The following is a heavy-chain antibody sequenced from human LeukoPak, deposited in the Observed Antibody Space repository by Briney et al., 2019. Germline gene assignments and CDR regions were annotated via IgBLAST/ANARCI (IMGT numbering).Heavy chain of an antibody. Sequence: GGSLRLSCAASGFTFSNYYMHWVRQAPGKGLVWVSRINSDERSTNYADSVKVRFTISRDNAKNTMYLKMNSLRAEDTAVYYCAREGYYYDSSGYTYYFDYWGQGTLVTVSS. CDR3: AREGYYYDSSGYTYYFDY. J-gene: IGHJ4*02. D-gene: IGHD3-22*01. CDR1: GFTFSNYY. V-gene: IGHV3-74*01. CDR2: INSDERST.